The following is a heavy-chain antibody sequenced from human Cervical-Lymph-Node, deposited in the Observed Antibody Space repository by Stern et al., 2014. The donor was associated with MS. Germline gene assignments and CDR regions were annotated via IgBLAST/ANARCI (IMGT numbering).Heavy chain of an antibody. Sequence: QVQLVESGPGLVKPSETLSLTCSVSGGSISSYYWNWIRQPPGKGLEWIANVHYSGTTNYNPSLKSRVTILLATSMNQISLKLTSVTAADTAVYYCAGSGTYYPDYWGQGILVTVSS. CDR1: GGSISSYY. CDR2: VHYSGTT. V-gene: IGHV4-59*08. CDR3: AGSGTYYPDY. J-gene: IGHJ4*02. D-gene: IGHD3-3*01.